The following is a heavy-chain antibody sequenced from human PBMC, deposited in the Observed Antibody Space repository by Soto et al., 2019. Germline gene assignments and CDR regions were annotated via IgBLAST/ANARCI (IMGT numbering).Heavy chain of an antibody. CDR2: ISSSSSYI. D-gene: IGHD5-18*01. Sequence: EVQLVESGGGLVKPGGSLRLSCAASGFTFSSYSMNWVRQAPGKGLEWVSSISSSSSYISYADSVKGRFTISRDNAKNSLDLQMNSLRAEDTAVYYCARYDVDTANGFSDYCMDVWGQGTTVTVSS. V-gene: IGHV3-21*01. CDR1: GFTFSSYS. J-gene: IGHJ6*02. CDR3: ARYDVDTANGFSDYCMDV.